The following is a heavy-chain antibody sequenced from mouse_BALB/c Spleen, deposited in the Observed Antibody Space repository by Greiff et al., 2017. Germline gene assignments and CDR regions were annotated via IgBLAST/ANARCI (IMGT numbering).Heavy chain of an antibody. Sequence: EVQLVESGGGLVKPGGSLKLSCAASGFTFSSYAMSWVRQTPEKRLEWVATISSGGSYTYYPDSVKGRFTISRDNAKNTLYLQMSSLRSEDTAMYYCASTNYYGSSSYWYFDVWGAGTTVTVSS. CDR1: GFTFSSYA. J-gene: IGHJ1*01. CDR3: ASTNYYGSSSYWYFDV. CDR2: ISSGGSYT. V-gene: IGHV5-9-3*01. D-gene: IGHD1-1*01.